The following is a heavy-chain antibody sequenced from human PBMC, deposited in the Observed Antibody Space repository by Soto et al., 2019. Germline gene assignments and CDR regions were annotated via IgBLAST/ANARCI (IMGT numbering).Heavy chain of an antibody. CDR2: IYYSGST. Sequence: QLQLQESGPGLVKPSETLSLTCTVSGGSISSSSYYWGWIRQPPGKGLEWIGSIYYSGSTYYNPSLKSRVTISVDTSKNQFTQKLSSVTAADTAVYYCARHTPAISISDHWGQGTLVTVSS. CDR3: ARHTPAISISDH. J-gene: IGHJ4*02. V-gene: IGHV4-39*01. CDR1: GGSISSSSYY. D-gene: IGHD2-15*01.